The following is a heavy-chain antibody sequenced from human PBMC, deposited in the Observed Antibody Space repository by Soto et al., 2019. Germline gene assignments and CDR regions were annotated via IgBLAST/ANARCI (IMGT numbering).Heavy chain of an antibody. D-gene: IGHD2-15*01. CDR1: GGTFSSYS. V-gene: IGHV1-69*13. J-gene: IGHJ4*02. CDR2: IIPIFGTA. CDR3: ARRNGYCSGGSCLDY. Sequence: VASVKVSCKASGGTFSSYSISWVRQAPGQGLEWMGGIIPIFGTANYAQKFQGRVTITADESTSTAYMELSSLRSEDTAVYYCARRNGYCSGGSCLDYWGQGTLVTVS.